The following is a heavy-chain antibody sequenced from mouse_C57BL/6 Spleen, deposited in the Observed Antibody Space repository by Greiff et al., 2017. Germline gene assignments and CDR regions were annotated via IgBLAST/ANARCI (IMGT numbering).Heavy chain of an antibody. D-gene: IGHD1-2*01. CDR2: IYPGDGDT. CDR3: APITTAFDY. V-gene: IGHV1-82*01. CDR1: GYAFSSSW. J-gene: IGHJ2*01. Sequence: QVQLQQSGPELVKPGASVKISCKASGYAFSSSWMNWVKQRPGKGLEWIGRIYPGDGDTNYNGKFKGKATLTADKSSSTAYMQLSSLTSEDSAVYFCAPITTAFDYWGQGTTLTVSS.